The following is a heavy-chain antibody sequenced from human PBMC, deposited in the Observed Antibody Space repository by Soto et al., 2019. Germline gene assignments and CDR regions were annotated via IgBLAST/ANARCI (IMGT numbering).Heavy chain of an antibody. J-gene: IGHJ3*02. CDR2: IYYSGST. D-gene: IGHD3-3*01. V-gene: IGHV4-59*08. Sequence: PSETLSLTCTVSGGSISSYYWSWIRQPPGKGLEWIGYIYYSGSTNYNPSLKSRVTISVDTSKNQFSLKLSSVTAADTAVYYCARHGPNYDFWSGRAYAFDIWGQGTMVTVSS. CDR1: GGSISSYY. CDR3: ARHGPNYDFWSGRAYAFDI.